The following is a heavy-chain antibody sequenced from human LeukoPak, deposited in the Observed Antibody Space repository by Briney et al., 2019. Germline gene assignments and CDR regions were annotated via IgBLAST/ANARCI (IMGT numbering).Heavy chain of an antibody. J-gene: IGHJ4*02. D-gene: IGHD6-19*01. CDR2: ISASGGST. V-gene: IGHV3-23*01. CDR1: GFTFSSYA. CDR3: ATRAVAGPFDY. Sequence: GGSLRLSCAASGFTFSSYAMSWVRQAPGKGLEWVSSISASGGSTYYAASVKGRFTISRDNSKNTLYLQMNSLRAEDTAVYYCATRAVAGPFDYWGQGTLVTVSS.